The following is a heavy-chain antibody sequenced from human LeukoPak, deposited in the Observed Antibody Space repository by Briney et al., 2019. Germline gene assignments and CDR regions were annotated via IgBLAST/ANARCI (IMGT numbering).Heavy chain of an antibody. CDR1: GYTFTSDD. J-gene: IGHJ6*02. D-gene: IGHD4-23*01. Sequence: ASVKVSCKASGYTFTSDDMHWVRQAPGQGLEWMGIINPSGGSTSYAQKFQGRVTMTRGTSTSTVYMELSSLRSEDTAVYYCARGSRVGPSGGRENYFYGMDVWGQGTTVTVSS. CDR2: INPSGGST. V-gene: IGHV1-46*01. CDR3: ARGSRVGPSGGRENYFYGMDV.